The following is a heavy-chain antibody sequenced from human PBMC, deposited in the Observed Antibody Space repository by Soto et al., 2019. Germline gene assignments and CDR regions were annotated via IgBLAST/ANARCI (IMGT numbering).Heavy chain of an antibody. J-gene: IGHJ4*02. CDR2: ISSGGSFI. CDR1: GFTFSDFT. CDR3: ARGSRSTFDY. V-gene: IGHV3-21*01. D-gene: IGHD6-13*01. Sequence: EVQLVESGGGLVKPGGSLRLSCAASGFTFSDFTMNWVRQAPGKGLQWVSSISSGGSFISYADSVRGRFTISRDNAKNSLYLQVDSLRAEDTAVFFCARGSRSTFDYWGQGTLVTVSS.